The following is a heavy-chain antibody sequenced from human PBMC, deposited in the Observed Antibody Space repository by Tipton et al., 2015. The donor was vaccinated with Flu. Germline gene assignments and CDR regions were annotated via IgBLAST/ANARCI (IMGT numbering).Heavy chain of an antibody. V-gene: IGHV3-69-1*02. D-gene: IGHD2-21*01. J-gene: IGHJ2*01. CDR2: INSAGTT. Sequence: SLRLSCVVSGVSFNDCELNWVRQAPGKGLEWISCINSAGTTYYADSVRGRFTISRDNAKNSVYLQMNSLGAEDTAVYYCARDALAVIGRESYWFFDLWGRGTLVSVSS. CDR3: ARDALAVIGRESYWFFDL. CDR1: GVSFNDCE.